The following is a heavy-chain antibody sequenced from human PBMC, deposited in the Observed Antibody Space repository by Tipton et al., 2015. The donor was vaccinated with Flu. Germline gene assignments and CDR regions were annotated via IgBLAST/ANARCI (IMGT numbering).Heavy chain of an antibody. CDR2: ISGSGGST. Sequence: SLRLSCAASGFTFSSYAMSWVRQAPGKGLEWVSAISGSGGSTYYADSVKGRFTISRDNSKNTLYLQMNSLRAEDTALYYCAKDSSSWYSHIYYMDVWGKGTTVTVSS. CDR3: AKDSSSWYSHIYYMDV. V-gene: IGHV3-23*01. J-gene: IGHJ6*03. D-gene: IGHD6-13*01. CDR1: GFTFSSYA.